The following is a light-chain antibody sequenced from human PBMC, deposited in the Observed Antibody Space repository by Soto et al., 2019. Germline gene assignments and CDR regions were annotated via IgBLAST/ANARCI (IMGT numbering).Light chain of an antibody. CDR2: DVN. CDR1: SSDVGNSNG. V-gene: IGLV2-18*02. CDR3: SSYTSSSTYV. J-gene: IGLJ1*01. Sequence: QSALTQPPSVSGSPGQSVAISCTGTSSDVGNSNGVSWYHQPPGTAPKLMIYDVNNRPSGVPDRFSGSKSGNTASLTISGLQAEDEGDYCSSYTSSSTYVFGTWTKLTV.